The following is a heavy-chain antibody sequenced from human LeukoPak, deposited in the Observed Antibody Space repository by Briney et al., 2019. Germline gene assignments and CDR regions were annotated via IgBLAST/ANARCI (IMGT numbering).Heavy chain of an antibody. D-gene: IGHD6-13*01. CDR2: ISGSGSST. CDR3: AKDRVAAAGIGEFAY. CDR1: GFIFNSYA. Sequence: TGGSLRLSCAASGFIFNSYAMSWVRQAPGKGLEWVSAISGSGSSTYYADSVKGRFTISRDNSKNTLYLQMNSLRAEDTAVYHCAKDRVAAAGIGEFAYWGQGTLVTVSS. V-gene: IGHV3-23*01. J-gene: IGHJ4*02.